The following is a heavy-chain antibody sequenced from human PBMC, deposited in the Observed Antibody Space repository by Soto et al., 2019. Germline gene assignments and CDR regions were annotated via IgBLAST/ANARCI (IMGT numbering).Heavy chain of an antibody. J-gene: IGHJ4*02. D-gene: IGHD6-13*01. CDR1: GFTFSSYA. CDR2: LSGSGGIT. V-gene: IGHV3-23*01. CDR3: ATDLEGRRSCKKYYCDY. Sequence: GGSLRLSCAASGFTFSSYAMSWVRQAPGKGLEWVSALSGSGGITYYADSVKGRLTISRDNSKNTLYLQMNSLRAEDTAAYYCATDLEGRRSCKKYYCDYWGQGHLVTV.